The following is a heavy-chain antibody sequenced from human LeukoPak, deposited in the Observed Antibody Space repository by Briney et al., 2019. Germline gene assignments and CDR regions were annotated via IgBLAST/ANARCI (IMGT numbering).Heavy chain of an antibody. CDR2: ISWNSGSI. CDR3: ARVGSRYYDILTGYYYPYYFDY. Sequence: GRSLRLSCAASGFTFDDYAMHWVRQVPGKGLEWVSGISWNSGSIGYADSVKGRFTISRDNAKNSLYLQMNSLRAEDTAVYYCARVGSRYYDILTGYYYPYYFDYWGQGTLVTVSS. D-gene: IGHD3-9*01. CDR1: GFTFDDYA. V-gene: IGHV3-9*01. J-gene: IGHJ4*02.